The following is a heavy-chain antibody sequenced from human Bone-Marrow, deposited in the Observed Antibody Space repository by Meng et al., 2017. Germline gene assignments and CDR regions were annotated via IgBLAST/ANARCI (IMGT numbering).Heavy chain of an antibody. CDR3: ASDHK. CDR2: INPNSGGT. V-gene: IGHV1-2*06. CDR1: GYTFTDYY. J-gene: IGHJ4*02. Sequence: QVQLVESGAEVKKPRASVKVSCKASGYTFTDYYRHWVRQTPGQGLEWMGRINPNSGGTNFAQKFQDRVTLTRDTSISTSYMDLSRLTFDDTAFYYCASDHKWGQGTLVTVSS.